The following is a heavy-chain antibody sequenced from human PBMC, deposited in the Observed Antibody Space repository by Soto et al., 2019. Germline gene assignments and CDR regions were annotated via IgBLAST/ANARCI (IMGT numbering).Heavy chain of an antibody. D-gene: IGHD2-15*01. V-gene: IGHV1-69*01. CDR1: GGPFSSYA. CDR2: IIPIFGTA. Sequence: QVQLVQSGAEVKKPGSSVKVSCKASGGPFSSYAISWVRQAPGQGLAWMGGIIPIFGTANYAQKFQGRVTITADESTSTAYMELSSLRSEDTAVYYCARVVVAATPLFDYWGQGTLVTVSS. J-gene: IGHJ4*02. CDR3: ARVVVAATPLFDY.